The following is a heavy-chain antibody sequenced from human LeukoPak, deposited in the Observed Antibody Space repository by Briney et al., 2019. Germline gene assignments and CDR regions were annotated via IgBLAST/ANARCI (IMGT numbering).Heavy chain of an antibody. J-gene: IGHJ3*01. V-gene: IGHV6-1*01. Sequence: SQTLSLTCAISGDSVSSNSAAWNWIRQSPSRGLEWLGRTYYRSRWRSDYAPSVKSRITINADTSKNRFSLQLNSVTPEDTAVYYCAKGGLYSTSWFGFDAFDFWGQGTMVTVSS. CDR3: AKGGLYSTSWFGFDAFDF. D-gene: IGHD6-13*01. CDR1: GDSVSSNSAA. CDR2: TYYRSRWRS.